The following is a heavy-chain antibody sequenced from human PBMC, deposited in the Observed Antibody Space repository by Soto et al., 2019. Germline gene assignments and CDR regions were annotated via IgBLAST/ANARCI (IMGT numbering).Heavy chain of an antibody. D-gene: IGHD2-21*02. CDR2: IYYSGST. Sequence: SETLSLTCTVSGGSISSGGYYWSWIRQHPGKGLEWIGYIYYSGSTYYNPSLKSRVTISVDTSKNQFSLKLSSVTAADTAVYYCATKHPLYCGGDCYPDYFDYWGQGTLVTVAS. V-gene: IGHV4-31*03. J-gene: IGHJ4*02. CDR3: ATKHPLYCGGDCYPDYFDY. CDR1: GGSISSGGYY.